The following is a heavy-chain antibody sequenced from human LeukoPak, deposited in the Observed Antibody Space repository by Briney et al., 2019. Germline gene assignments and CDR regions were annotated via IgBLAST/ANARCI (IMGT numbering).Heavy chain of an antibody. J-gene: IGHJ5*02. CDR3: ARDRGGDYTGGNNWFDP. D-gene: IGHD4-17*01. CDR1: GYTFTSYD. Sequence: ASVKVSCKASGYTFTSYDINWVRQATGQGLEWMGWMNPNSGNTGYAQKFQGRVTMTTDTSTSTAYMELRSLRSDDTAVYYCARDRGGDYTGGNNWFDPWGQGTLVTVSS. V-gene: IGHV1-8*01. CDR2: MNPNSGNT.